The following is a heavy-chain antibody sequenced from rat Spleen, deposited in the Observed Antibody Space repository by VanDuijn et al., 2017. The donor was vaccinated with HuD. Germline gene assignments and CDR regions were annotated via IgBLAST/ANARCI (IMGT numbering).Heavy chain of an antibody. CDR1: GFTFSDYY. V-gene: IGHV5-27*01. Sequence: EVQLVESGGGLVQPGRSLKLSCAASGFTFSDYYMAWVRQAPTKGLEWVASISTSGGSTFYRDSVRDRFTISRDNTKSTLYLQLDSLRSEDTATYYCTTDTFYDGTYYPGGFDYWGQGVMVTVSS. J-gene: IGHJ2*01. CDR3: TTDTFYDGTYYPGGFDY. D-gene: IGHD1-12*02. CDR2: ISTSGGST.